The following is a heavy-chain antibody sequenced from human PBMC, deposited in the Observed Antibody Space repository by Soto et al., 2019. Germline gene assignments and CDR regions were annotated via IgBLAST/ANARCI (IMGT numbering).Heavy chain of an antibody. V-gene: IGHV1-69*13. J-gene: IGHJ4*02. CDR3: ARATRYYYDSSGYYIPNDY. D-gene: IGHD3-22*01. CDR2: IIPIFGTA. CDR1: GGTFSSYA. Sequence: ASVKVSCKASGGTFSSYAISWVRQAPGQGLEWMGGIIPIFGTANYAQKFQGRVTITADESTSTAYMELSSLRSEDTAVYYCARATRYYYDSSGYYIPNDYWGQGTLVTVSS.